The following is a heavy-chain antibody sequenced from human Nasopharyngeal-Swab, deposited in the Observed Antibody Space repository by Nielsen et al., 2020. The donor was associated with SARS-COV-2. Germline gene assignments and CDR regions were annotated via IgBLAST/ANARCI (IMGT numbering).Heavy chain of an antibody. J-gene: IGHJ4*02. Sequence: ASVKVSCKTSGYTFTNYLMHWVRQAPGQGLEWMGIINPSDGITTYAQRFQGRVTMTRDTSTSTVYMELNTLRFEDTAVYFCAREQSVTTSILGNYFDFWGQGTLVTVSS. V-gene: IGHV1-46*01. D-gene: IGHD4-17*01. CDR1: GYTFTNYL. CDR2: INPSDGIT. CDR3: AREQSVTTSILGNYFDF.